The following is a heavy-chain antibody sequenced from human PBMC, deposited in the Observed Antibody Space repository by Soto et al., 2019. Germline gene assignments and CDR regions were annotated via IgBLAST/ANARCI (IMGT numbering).Heavy chain of an antibody. CDR1: GFTVSSNY. V-gene: IGHV3-53*01. Sequence: QPGGSLRLSCAASGFTVSSNYMSWVRQAPGKGLEWVSVIYSGGSTYYADSVKCRLTISRDNSKNTLYLQMNSLRAEDTAVYYCARESTEYSYGLYYYYGMDVWGQGTTVTVSS. CDR3: ARESTEYSYGLYYYYGMDV. J-gene: IGHJ6*02. D-gene: IGHD5-18*01. CDR2: IYSGGST.